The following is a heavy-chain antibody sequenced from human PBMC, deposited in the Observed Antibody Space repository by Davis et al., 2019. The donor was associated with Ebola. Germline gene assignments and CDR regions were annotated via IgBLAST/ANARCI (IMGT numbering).Heavy chain of an antibody. D-gene: IGHD3-3*01. J-gene: IGHJ6*04. Sequence: GESLKISCAASGFTFSSYAMSWVRQAPGKGLVWVSRINSDGSSTSYADSVKGRFTISRDNAKNTLYLQMNSLRAEDTAVYYCARSGLSFGVVKYHYGMDVWGKGTTVTVSS. V-gene: IGHV3-74*01. CDR2: INSDGSST. CDR3: ARSGLSFGVVKYHYGMDV. CDR1: GFTFSSYA.